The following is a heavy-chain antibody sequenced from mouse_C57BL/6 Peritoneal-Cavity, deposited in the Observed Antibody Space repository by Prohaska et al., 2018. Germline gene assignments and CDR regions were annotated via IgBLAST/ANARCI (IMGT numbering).Heavy chain of an antibody. CDR2: INSDGIAI. CDR1: GFTFSGFW. D-gene: IGHD4-1*01. J-gene: IGHJ1*03. CDR3: MRYGSYWYIDD. V-gene: IGHV11-2*01. Sequence: EVQLLETGGGLVQPGGSRGLSCEGSGFTFSGFWMSWVRQTPGKTLEWIGDINSDGIAINYAQSIKDRFTIFRDNDKSTLYLQMSNVRSEDTATYYCMRYGSYWYIDDWGTGTTVTVSS.